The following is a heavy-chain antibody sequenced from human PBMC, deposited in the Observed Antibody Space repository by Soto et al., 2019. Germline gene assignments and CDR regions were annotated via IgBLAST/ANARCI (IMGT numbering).Heavy chain of an antibody. V-gene: IGHV3-33*03. D-gene: IGHD2-21*01. J-gene: IGHJ4*02. Sequence: HPGGSLRLSCAASGFTFNNYGMHWVRQAPGKGLEWVAVIWFDGRNKYYADSVKGRFTISRDNAKNTLYLQMHSLRAEDTAMYYCASWGHIVPVSPTDFDHWGEGTLVTVSS. CDR1: GFTFNNYG. CDR2: IWFDGRNK. CDR3: ASWGHIVPVSPTDFDH.